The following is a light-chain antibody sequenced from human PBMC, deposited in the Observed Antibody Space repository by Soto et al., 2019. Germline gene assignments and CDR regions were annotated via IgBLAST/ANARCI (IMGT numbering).Light chain of an antibody. CDR3: QRTNSFPTYT. J-gene: IGKJ2*01. V-gene: IGKV1-12*01. Sequence: DIQMTQSPSSMSASVGDRVTITCRASQGIDNWLAWYQQKPGKAPKILIYSASTLQSGVPSRFSGSGSGTDFTLTISSLQPEDFATYFCQRTNSFPTYTFGQGTKLEIK. CDR2: SAS. CDR1: QGIDNW.